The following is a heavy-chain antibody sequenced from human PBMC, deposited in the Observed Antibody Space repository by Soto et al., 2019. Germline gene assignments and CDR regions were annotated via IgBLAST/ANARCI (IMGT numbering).Heavy chain of an antibody. V-gene: IGHV1-69*01. J-gene: IGHJ6*02. Sequence: QVQLVQSGAEVKKPGSSVKVSCKASGGTFSSYAISWVRQAPGQGLEWMGGIIPIFGTANYAQKFQGRVTITADESTSTAYMELSSLRSKDTAVYYCARDGGDYYGSGSYYFEGYYYGMDVWGQGTTVTVSS. CDR1: GGTFSSYA. D-gene: IGHD3-10*01. CDR3: ARDGGDYYGSGSYYFEGYYYGMDV. CDR2: IIPIFGTA.